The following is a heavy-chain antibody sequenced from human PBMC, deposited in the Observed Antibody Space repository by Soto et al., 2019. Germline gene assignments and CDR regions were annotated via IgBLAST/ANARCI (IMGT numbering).Heavy chain of an antibody. V-gene: IGHV3-30-3*01. CDR3: AKETTRRFDQ. CDR1: EFTFSDYA. D-gene: IGHD4-4*01. Sequence: QEQLVESGGGVVQPGRSLRLSCAASEFTFSDYAMHWVRQAPGKGLAWVAGISYDGNNEYFVDSVKGRFTISRDNSKNTLFLQMNSLRADDTAIYYCAKETTRRFDQWGQGTLVTVSS. CDR2: ISYDGNNE. J-gene: IGHJ4*02.